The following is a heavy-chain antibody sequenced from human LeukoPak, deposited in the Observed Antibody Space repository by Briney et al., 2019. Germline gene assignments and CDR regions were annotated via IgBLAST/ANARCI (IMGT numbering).Heavy chain of an antibody. Sequence: SETLSLTCAVYGGSFSGYYWSWIRQPPGKGLEWIGEINHSGSTYYNPSLKSRVTISVDTSKNQFSLKLNSVTAADTAVYYCATIRADQTLLYWGQGTLVTVSS. CDR2: INHSGST. J-gene: IGHJ4*02. V-gene: IGHV4-34*01. D-gene: IGHD2-15*01. CDR3: ATIRADQTLLY. CDR1: GGSFSGYY.